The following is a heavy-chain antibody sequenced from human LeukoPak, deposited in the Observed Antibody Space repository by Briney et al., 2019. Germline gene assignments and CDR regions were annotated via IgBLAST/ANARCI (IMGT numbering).Heavy chain of an antibody. V-gene: IGHV1-8*01. J-gene: IGHJ6*04. CDR2: MNPNSGNA. CDR3: ARGILWFGDDV. Sequence: GASVKVSCKASGYTFTNYDINWVRQATGQGLEWMGWMNPNSGNAGYAQKFQGRVTMTRNTSISTAYMELSSLRSEDTAVYYCARGILWFGDDVWGKGTTVTISS. CDR1: GYTFTNYD. D-gene: IGHD3-10*01.